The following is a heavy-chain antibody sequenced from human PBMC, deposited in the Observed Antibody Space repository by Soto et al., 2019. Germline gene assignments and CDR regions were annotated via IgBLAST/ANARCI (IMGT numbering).Heavy chain of an antibody. CDR1: GYTFSNYC. V-gene: IGHV5-51*01. J-gene: IGHJ6*02. Sequence: PGASLKISCKASGYTFSNYCIVWVRQMPGKGLEWMGIIYPGVSDTRYNPSFQGQVTLSADESISTAYLQWSSLKASDTAMYYCARRLRSTSAYGLDVWGQGTLVTVSS. D-gene: IGHD2-2*01. CDR2: IYPGVSDT. CDR3: ARRLRSTSAYGLDV.